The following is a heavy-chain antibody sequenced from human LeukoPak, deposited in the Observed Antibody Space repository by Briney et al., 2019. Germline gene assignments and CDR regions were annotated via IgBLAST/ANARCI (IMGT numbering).Heavy chain of an antibody. Sequence: PGGSLRLSCAASGFTFSSYAMSWVRQAPGKGLVWVSSIKTDSTDRRYVDSVKGRFTISRDNARKTLYLQMTSLRAEDTAVYYCARDEGAGTTIRGFDSWGLGTLVTVSS. J-gene: IGHJ4*02. CDR1: GFTFSSYA. CDR3: ARDEGAGTTIRGFDS. V-gene: IGHV3-74*01. D-gene: IGHD1-7*01. CDR2: IKTDSTDR.